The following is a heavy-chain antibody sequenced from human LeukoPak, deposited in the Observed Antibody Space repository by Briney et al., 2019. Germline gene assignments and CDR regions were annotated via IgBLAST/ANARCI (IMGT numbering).Heavy chain of an antibody. CDR1: GYSFTSYW. CDR3: ARQEAFPRGMDV. Sequence: GEALKISCKGSGYSFTSYWIGWVRQLGRRGLEWMGIIYPGDSDTRYSPSFRGQVTISADKPISTAYLQWSSLKASDTAMYYCARQEAFPRGMDVWGQGTTVTVSS. V-gene: IGHV5-51*01. J-gene: IGHJ6*02. D-gene: IGHD3-3*02. CDR2: IYPGDSDT.